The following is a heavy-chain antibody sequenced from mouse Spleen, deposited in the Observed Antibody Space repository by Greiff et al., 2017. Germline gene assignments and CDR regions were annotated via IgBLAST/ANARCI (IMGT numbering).Heavy chain of an antibody. CDR1: EYEFPSHD. V-gene: IGHV5-2*01. CDR2: INSGGST. Sequence: EVQRVESGGGLVQPGESLKLSCESNEYEFPSHDMSWVRKTPEKRLELVAAINSGGSTYYPDSVKGRFTISRDNARNILYLQMSSLRSEDTAMYYCARDPWFAYWGQGTLVTVSA. J-gene: IGHJ3*01. CDR3: ARDPWFAY.